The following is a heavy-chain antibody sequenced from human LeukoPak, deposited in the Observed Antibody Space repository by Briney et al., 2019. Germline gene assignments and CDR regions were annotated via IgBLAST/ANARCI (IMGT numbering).Heavy chain of an antibody. CDR2: ISGSGGST. CDR3: AKWSLLSPWFDP. CDR1: GFTFSSYA. V-gene: IGHV3-23*01. Sequence: GGSLRLSCAASGFTFSSYAMSWVRQAPGKGLEWVSAISGSGGSTYYADSVKGRFTIPRDNSKNTLYLQMNSLRAEDTAVYYCAKWSLLSPWFDPWGQGTLVTASS. D-gene: IGHD3-10*01. J-gene: IGHJ5*02.